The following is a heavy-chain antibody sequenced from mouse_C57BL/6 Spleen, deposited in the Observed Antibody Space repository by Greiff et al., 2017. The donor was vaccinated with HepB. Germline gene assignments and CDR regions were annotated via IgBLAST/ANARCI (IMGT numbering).Heavy chain of an antibody. CDR3: ASPLITTVVFDY. J-gene: IGHJ2*01. CDR1: GYAFSSSW. Sequence: QVQLQQSGPELVKPGASVKISCKASGYAFSSSWMNWVKQRPGKGLEWIGRIYPGDGDTNYNGKFKGKATLTADKSSSTAYMQLSSLTSEDSAVYFCASPLITTVVFDYWGQGTTLTVSS. V-gene: IGHV1-82*01. D-gene: IGHD1-1*01. CDR2: IYPGDGDT.